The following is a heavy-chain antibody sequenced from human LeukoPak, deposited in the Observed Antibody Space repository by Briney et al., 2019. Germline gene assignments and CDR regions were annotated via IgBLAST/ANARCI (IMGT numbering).Heavy chain of an antibody. CDR2: IYYSGST. D-gene: IGHD3-3*01. CDR1: GGSISSYY. J-gene: IGHJ6*02. Sequence: SETLSLTCTVSGGSISSYYWSWIRQPPGKGLEWIGYIYYSGSTNYNPSLKSRVTISVDTSKNQFSLKLSSVTAADTAVYYCATGAIRFSDPRPNYYYYYGMDVWGQGTTVTVSS. CDR3: ATGAIRFSDPRPNYYYYYGMDV. V-gene: IGHV4-59*01.